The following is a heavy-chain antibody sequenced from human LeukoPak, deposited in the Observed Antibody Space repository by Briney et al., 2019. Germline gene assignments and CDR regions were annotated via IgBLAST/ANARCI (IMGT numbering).Heavy chain of an antibody. CDR2: IYYSGST. V-gene: IGHV4-59*01. CDR3: ARLPYYYGSGSS. CDR1: GGSISSYY. Sequence: PSETLSLTCTVSGGSISSYYWSWIRQPPGKGLEWIGYIYYSGSTNYNPSLKSRVTISVDTSKNQFSLKLSSVTAADTAVYYCARLPYYYGSGSSWGQGTLVTVSS. D-gene: IGHD3-10*01. J-gene: IGHJ5*02.